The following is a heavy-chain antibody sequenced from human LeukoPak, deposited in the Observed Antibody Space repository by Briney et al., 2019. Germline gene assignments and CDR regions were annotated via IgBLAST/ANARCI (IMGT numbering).Heavy chain of an antibody. Sequence: PSETLSLTCTVSGGSISSSSYYWGWIRQPPGKGLEWIGSIYYSGSTYYNPSLKSRVTISVDTSKNQFSLKLSSVTAADTAVYYCRLNYVGLLGFDYWGQGTLVTVPS. J-gene: IGHJ4*02. CDR2: IYYSGST. D-gene: IGHD4-11*01. CDR3: RLNYVGLLGFDY. V-gene: IGHV4-39*07. CDR1: GGSISSSSYY.